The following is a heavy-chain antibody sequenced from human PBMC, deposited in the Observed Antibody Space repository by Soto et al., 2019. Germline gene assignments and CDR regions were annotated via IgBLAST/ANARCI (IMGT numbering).Heavy chain of an antibody. CDR3: AKTAEYGGELLYFDY. Sequence: GGSLRLSCAASGFTFSSYAMSWVRQAPGKGLEWVSAISGSGGSTYYADSVKGRFTISRDNSKNTLYLQMNSLRGEDTALFYFAKTAEYGGELLYFDYWGQGTLVTVSS. J-gene: IGHJ4*02. V-gene: IGHV3-23*01. CDR1: GFTFSSYA. D-gene: IGHD1-26*01. CDR2: ISGSGGST.